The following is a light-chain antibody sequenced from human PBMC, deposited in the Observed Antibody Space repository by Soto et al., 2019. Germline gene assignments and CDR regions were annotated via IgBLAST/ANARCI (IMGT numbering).Light chain of an antibody. CDR2: GAS. CDR3: SQYDSSQIT. Sequence: EIVLTQSPGTLSLSPGERATLSCRASQIVSSTYLAWFQQKPGQAPRLLIYGASTRATGIPDRFRGSGSGKAFTLTISGLEPEDFALYYCSQYDSSQITFGGGTKVDIX. CDR1: QIVSSTY. V-gene: IGKV3-20*01. J-gene: IGKJ4*01.